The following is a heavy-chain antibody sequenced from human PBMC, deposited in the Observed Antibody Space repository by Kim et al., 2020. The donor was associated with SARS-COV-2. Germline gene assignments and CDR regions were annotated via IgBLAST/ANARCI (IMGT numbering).Heavy chain of an antibody. CDR3: ARGPYYYGSGFDY. V-gene: IGHV3-53*01. D-gene: IGHD3-10*01. J-gene: IGHJ4*02. CDR2: IYSGGST. Sequence: GGSLRLSCAASGFTVSSNYMSWVRQAPGKGLEWVSVIYSGGSTYYADSVKGRFTISRDNSKNTLYLPMNSLRAGDTAVYYCARGPYYYGSGFDYWGQGTLVTVSS. CDR1: GFTVSSNY.